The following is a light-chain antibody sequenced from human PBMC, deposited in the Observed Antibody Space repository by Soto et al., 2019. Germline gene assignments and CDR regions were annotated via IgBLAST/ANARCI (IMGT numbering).Light chain of an antibody. Sequence: DIVMTQSPLSLPVTPGEPASISCRSSQSLLHSNGYNYLSWFLQKPGQSPQLLIYLVSDRAAGVPDRFSGSGSGTDFTLKISRVEAEDVGVYYCMQGLQTPWTFGQGTKVEIK. V-gene: IGKV2-28*01. CDR1: QSLLHSNGYNY. CDR3: MQGLQTPWT. CDR2: LVS. J-gene: IGKJ1*01.